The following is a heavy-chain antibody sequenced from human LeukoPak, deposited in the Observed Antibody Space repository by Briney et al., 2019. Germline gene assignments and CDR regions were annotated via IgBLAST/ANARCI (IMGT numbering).Heavy chain of an antibody. J-gene: IGHJ5*02. D-gene: IGHD6-13*01. CDR3: ARGSSSWYSLRWFDP. Sequence: ASVKVSCKASGYTFTGYYMHWVRQAPGQGLEWMGWINPNSGGTNYAQKFQGRVNMTRDTSISTAYMELSRLRSDDTAVYYCARGSSSWYSLRWFDPWGQGTLVTVSS. V-gene: IGHV1-2*02. CDR1: GYTFTGYY. CDR2: INPNSGGT.